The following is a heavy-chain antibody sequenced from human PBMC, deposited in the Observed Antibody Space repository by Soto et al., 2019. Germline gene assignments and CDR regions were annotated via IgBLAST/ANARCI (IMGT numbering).Heavy chain of an antibody. V-gene: IGHV2-5*01. CDR1: GFSLSSRGAG. Sequence: QITLKESGPTLVKPTQTLTLTCAFSGFSLSSRGAGVGWIRQPPGKALEWLAFVYWNADKRYSPSLESRLTITEDTSKNQVVLTMTNLDPVDTATYYCAHRLFSHGSGTSVIFDFWGQGTLVTVSS. D-gene: IGHD3-10*01. CDR3: AHRLFSHGSGTSVIFDF. CDR2: VYWNADK. J-gene: IGHJ4*02.